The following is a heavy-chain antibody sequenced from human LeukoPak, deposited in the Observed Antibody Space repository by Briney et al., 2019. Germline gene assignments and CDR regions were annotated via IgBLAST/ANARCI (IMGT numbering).Heavy chain of an antibody. V-gene: IGHV3-30*03. CDR2: ISYDGSNK. CDR3: TSWDPRVY. J-gene: IGHJ4*02. Sequence: GRSLRLSCAASGFTFSSYGMHWVRQAPGKGLEWVAVISYDGSNKYYADSVKGRFTTSRDNSKNTLYLQMNSLRAEDTAVYYCTSWDPRVYWGQGTLVTVSS. CDR1: GFTFSSYG. D-gene: IGHD1-26*01.